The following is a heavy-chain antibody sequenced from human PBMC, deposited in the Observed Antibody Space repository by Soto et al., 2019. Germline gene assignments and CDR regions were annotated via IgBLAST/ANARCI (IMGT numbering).Heavy chain of an antibody. CDR3: ARSGDNYNRLDY. CDR1: GFTLSDYY. J-gene: IGHJ4*02. D-gene: IGHD1-1*01. V-gene: IGHV3-11*06. Sequence: GSLRLSCEGSGFTLSDYYISWIRQAPGKGLEWISYSSNSGTFSRYADSVKGRFSISRDNTKNLLYLQMNSLRAEDTAVYYCARSGDNYNRLDYWGQGTPVTVSS. CDR2: SSNSGTFS.